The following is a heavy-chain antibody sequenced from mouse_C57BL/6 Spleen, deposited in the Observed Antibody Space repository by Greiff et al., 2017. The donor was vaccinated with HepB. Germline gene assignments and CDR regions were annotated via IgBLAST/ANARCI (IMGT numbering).Heavy chain of an antibody. J-gene: IGHJ2*01. V-gene: IGHV1-50*01. CDR2: IDPSDSYT. CDR3: AIPGY. D-gene: IGHD5-1-1*01. CDR1: GYTFTSYS. Sequence: QVQLQQPGAELVKPGASVKLSCKASGYTFTSYSMQWVKQRPGQGLEWIGEIDPSDSYTNYNQKFKGKATLTVDTSSSTAYMQLSSLTSEDSAVYYCAIPGYWGQGTTLTVSS.